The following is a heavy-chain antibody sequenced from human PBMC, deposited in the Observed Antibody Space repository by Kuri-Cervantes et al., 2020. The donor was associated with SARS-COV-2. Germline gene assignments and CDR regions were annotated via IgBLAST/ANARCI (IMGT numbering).Heavy chain of an antibody. J-gene: IGHJ6*03. CDR1: GGSISSYY. CDR2: IYYSGST. Sequence: GSLRLSCTVSGGSISSYYWSWIRRPPGKGLEWIGYIYYSGSTNYNPSLKSRVTISVDTSKNQFSLKLTSVTAADTAVYYCARERCSSTSCYARGVYYYYYMDVWGKGTTVTVSS. CDR3: ARERCSSTSCYARGVYYYYYMDV. D-gene: IGHD2-2*01. V-gene: IGHV4-59*12.